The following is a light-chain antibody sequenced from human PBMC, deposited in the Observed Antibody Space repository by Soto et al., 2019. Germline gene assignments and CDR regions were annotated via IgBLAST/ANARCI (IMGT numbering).Light chain of an antibody. CDR1: SSNIGSNY. CDR3: AAWDDSLSGVV. CDR2: RNN. J-gene: IGLJ2*01. Sequence: QSALTQPPSASGTPGQTVTISCSGSSSNIGSNYVYWYQELPGTVPQLLIYRNNERPSGVPDRFSGSKSGTSASLAISGLRSEDEADYYCAAWDDSLSGVVFGGGTELTVL. V-gene: IGLV1-47*01.